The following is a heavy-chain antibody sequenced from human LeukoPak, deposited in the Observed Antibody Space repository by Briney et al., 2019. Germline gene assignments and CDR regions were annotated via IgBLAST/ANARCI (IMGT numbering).Heavy chain of an antibody. J-gene: IGHJ4*02. Sequence: GESLKISCKGSGYSFTSYWIGWVRQMPGKGLEWMGIIYPGDSDTRYSPSLQGQVTISADKSISTAYLQWSSLKASDTAMYYCAREGGFQRSGYYPFDYWGQGTLVTVSS. CDR2: IYPGDSDT. CDR1: GYSFTSYW. D-gene: IGHD3-3*01. V-gene: IGHV5-51*01. CDR3: AREGGFQRSGYYPFDY.